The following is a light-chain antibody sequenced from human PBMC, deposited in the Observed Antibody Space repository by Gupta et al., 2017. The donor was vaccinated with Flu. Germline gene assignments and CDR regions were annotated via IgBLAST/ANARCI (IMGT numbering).Light chain of an antibody. CDR3: HQNYSVPCT. CDR1: RSLLYSSNNKTY. J-gene: IGKJ4*02. CDR2: WAS. Sequence: DIVMPQSPDSLAMSLGERATINCRSNRSLLYSSNNKTYLAWYQQKPGQPPNLLIYWASTRESGVPDRFSGSGSRTDFTLTISNLQAEDVAVYDCHQNYSVPCTCGRGTKLEIK. V-gene: IGKV4-1*01.